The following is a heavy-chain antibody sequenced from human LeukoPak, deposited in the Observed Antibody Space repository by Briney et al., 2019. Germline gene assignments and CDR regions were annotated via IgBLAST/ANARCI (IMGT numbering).Heavy chain of an antibody. CDR2: IYSGGST. V-gene: IGHV3-66*02. CDR3: ARESNYDY. CDR1: GVTVSSSY. Sequence: GGSLRLSCAVSGVTVSSSYMSWVRQAPGKGLEWVSVIYSGGSTCYADSVKGRFTIARDNSKNTLYLQMNSLRAEDTAVYYCARESNYDYWGQGTLVTVSS. J-gene: IGHJ4*02.